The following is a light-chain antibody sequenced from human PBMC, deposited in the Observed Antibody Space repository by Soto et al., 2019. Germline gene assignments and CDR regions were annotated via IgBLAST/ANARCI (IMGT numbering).Light chain of an antibody. CDR1: QTISSW. Sequence: DIQITQSPSTLSGSVGDRVTITCRASQTISSWLAWYQQKPGKAPKLLIYKASTLKSGVPSRFSRSGSGTEFTLTISRLKPDEFATYYCQQYNSHWTFGQGTKGDIK. CDR3: QQYNSHWT. V-gene: IGKV1-5*03. CDR2: KAS. J-gene: IGKJ1*01.